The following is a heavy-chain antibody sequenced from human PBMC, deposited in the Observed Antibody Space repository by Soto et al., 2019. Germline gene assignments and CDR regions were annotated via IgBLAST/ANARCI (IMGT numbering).Heavy chain of an antibody. Sequence: QLQLQESGSGLVKPSQTLSLTCAVSGGSISSGGYSWSWIRQPPGKGMEWIGYIYHSGSTYYNPYLKSRVTLSVDRSKNQFSLKLSSVTAADTAVYYCAGSGYYQNSGMDVWGQGTTVTVAS. CDR3: AGSGYYQNSGMDV. CDR2: IYHSGST. CDR1: GGSISSGGYS. V-gene: IGHV4-30-2*01. D-gene: IGHD3-22*01. J-gene: IGHJ6*02.